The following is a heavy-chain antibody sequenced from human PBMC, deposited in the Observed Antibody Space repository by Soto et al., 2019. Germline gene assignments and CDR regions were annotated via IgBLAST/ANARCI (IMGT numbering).Heavy chain of an antibody. CDR3: ARRLEKGNYYYYYYMDV. J-gene: IGHJ6*03. CDR1: GFTFSSYS. D-gene: IGHD1-1*01. CDR2: ISSSSSTI. V-gene: IGHV3-48*01. Sequence: EVQLVESGGGLVQPGGSLRLSCAASGFTFSSYSMNWVRQAPGKGLEWVSYISSSSSTIYYADSVKGRFTISRDNAKNSLYLQMNSLRAEDTAVYYCARRLEKGNYYYYYYMDVWGNGTTVTVSS.